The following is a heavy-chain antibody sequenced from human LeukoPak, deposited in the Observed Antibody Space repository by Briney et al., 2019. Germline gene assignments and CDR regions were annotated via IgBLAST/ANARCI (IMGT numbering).Heavy chain of an antibody. J-gene: IGHJ4*02. D-gene: IGHD6-19*01. V-gene: IGHV3-11*01. CDR1: GFTFSGCY. CDR3: ARDIQWLGIDY. Sequence: GGSLRLSCAASGFTFSGCYMSWIRQAPGKGLEWVSYISSSGSTIYYADSVKGRFTISRDNAKNSLYLQMNSLRAEDTAVYYCARDIQWLGIDYWGQGTLVTVSS. CDR2: ISSSGSTI.